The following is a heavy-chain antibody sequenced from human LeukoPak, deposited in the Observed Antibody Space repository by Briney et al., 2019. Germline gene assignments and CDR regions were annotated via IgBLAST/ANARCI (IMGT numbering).Heavy chain of an antibody. J-gene: IGHJ2*01. V-gene: IGHV1-2*02. CDR3: ASLTGAPGFGYFDL. CDR1: GYSFTGYY. D-gene: IGHD1-14*01. CDR2: INPNGGGT. Sequence: ASVKVSCKASGYSFTGYYIHWVRPAPGQGLEWMGWINPNGGGTNYARKFQGRVTMTRDTSVSTAYMDLSRLRYDDTAVYYCASLTGAPGFGYFDLWGRGTLVTVSS.